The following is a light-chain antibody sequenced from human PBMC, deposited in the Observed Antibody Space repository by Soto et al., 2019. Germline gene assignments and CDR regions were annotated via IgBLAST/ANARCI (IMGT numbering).Light chain of an antibody. Sequence: IVMTQSPATLSVSPGERATLSCSASQSVSSNLAWYQQKPGQAPRLLIYGASTRATGIPARFSGSGSGTEFTLTISSLQSEDFAVYYCQQYNNWARTFGQGTKLEIK. CDR3: QQYNNWART. V-gene: IGKV3-15*01. CDR1: QSVSSN. CDR2: GAS. J-gene: IGKJ2*02.